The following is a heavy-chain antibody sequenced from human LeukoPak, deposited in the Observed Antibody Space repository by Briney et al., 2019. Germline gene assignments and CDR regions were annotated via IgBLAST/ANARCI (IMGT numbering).Heavy chain of an antibody. CDR2: IYYSGST. CDR3: ARGDYGDAFDI. CDR1: GGSISSYY. J-gene: IGHJ3*02. Sequence: KTSETLSLTCTVSGGSISSYYWSWIRQPPGKGLEWIGYIYYSGSTNYNPSLKSRVTISVDTSKNQFSLKLSSVTAADTAVYYCARGDYGDAFDIWGQGTMVTVSS. V-gene: IGHV4-59*01. D-gene: IGHD4-17*01.